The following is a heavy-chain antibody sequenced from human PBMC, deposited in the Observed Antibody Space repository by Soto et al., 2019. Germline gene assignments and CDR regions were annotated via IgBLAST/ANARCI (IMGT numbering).Heavy chain of an antibody. V-gene: IGHV1-69*13. D-gene: IGHD5-18*01. Sequence: SVKVSCKASGGTFSSYAISWVRQAPGQGLEWMGGIIPIFGTANYAQKFQGRVTITADESTSTAYMELSSLRSEDTAVYHCARVPGYGSLYYYYYGMDVWGQGTTVTVSS. J-gene: IGHJ6*02. CDR3: ARVPGYGSLYYYYYGMDV. CDR2: IIPIFGTA. CDR1: GGTFSSYA.